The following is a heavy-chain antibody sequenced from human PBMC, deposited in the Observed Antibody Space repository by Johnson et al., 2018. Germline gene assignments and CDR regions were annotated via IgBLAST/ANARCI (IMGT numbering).Heavy chain of an antibody. Sequence: QVQLVESGGGVVQSGRSLRLSCAASGFTFSSYGMHWVRRAPGKGLEWVAVVSYDGSKKDYADSVKGRFAISRDNSKNTLYVQMDSLRAEDTAVYYCAKDRSVRYSSRWSDAFDIWGPGTMVTVSS. V-gene: IGHV3-30*18. CDR2: VSYDGSKK. D-gene: IGHD6-13*01. CDR3: AKDRSVRYSSRWSDAFDI. CDR1: GFTFSSYG. J-gene: IGHJ3*02.